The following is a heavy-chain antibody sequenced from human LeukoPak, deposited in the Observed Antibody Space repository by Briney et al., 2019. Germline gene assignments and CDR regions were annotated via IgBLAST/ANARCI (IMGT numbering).Heavy chain of an antibody. CDR2: ISGSGGST. CDR3: AKVKSSAYDAFDI. CDR1: KFAFSSYA. J-gene: IGHJ3*02. Sequence: GGSLRLSCAASKFAFSSYAMGWVRQAPGKGLEWVSTISGSGGSTYYADSVKGRFTISRDNSKNTLYLQMNSLRAEDTAVYYCAKVKSSAYDAFDIWGQGTMVTVSS. D-gene: IGHD6-25*01. V-gene: IGHV3-23*01.